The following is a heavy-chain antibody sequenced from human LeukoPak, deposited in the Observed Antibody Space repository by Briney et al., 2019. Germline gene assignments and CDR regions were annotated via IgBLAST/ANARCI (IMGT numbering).Heavy chain of an antibody. CDR2: ISYDGSNK. CDR1: GFTFSSYG. CDR3: AKSDLGSSWYYFDY. V-gene: IGHV3-30*18. Sequence: PGRSLRLSCAASGFTFSSYGMHWVRQAPGKGLEWVAVISYDGSNKYYADSVKGRFTISRDNSKSTLYLQMNSLRAEDTAVYYCAKSDLGSSWYYFDYWGQGTLVTVSS. D-gene: IGHD6-13*01. J-gene: IGHJ4*02.